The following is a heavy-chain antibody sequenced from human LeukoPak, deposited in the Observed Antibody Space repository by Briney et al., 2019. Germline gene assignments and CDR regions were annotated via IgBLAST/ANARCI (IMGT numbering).Heavy chain of an antibody. Sequence: GGSLILSCAASGFSVTTYAMGWVRQAPGKGLEWVSVISDRGDSTHYADSVKGRFTISRDNSKNTLYLQMNSLRAEDTAVYYCARDRSGKQWRGNKNYYYYMDVWGKGTTVTVSS. V-gene: IGHV3-23*01. D-gene: IGHD6-19*01. J-gene: IGHJ6*03. CDR2: ISDRGDST. CDR1: GFSVTTYA. CDR3: ARDRSGKQWRGNKNYYYYMDV.